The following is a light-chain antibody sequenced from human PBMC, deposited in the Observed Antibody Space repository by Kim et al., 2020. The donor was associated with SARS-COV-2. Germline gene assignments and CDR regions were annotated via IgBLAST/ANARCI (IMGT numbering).Light chain of an antibody. CDR1: HCITNS. J-gene: IGKJ1*01. V-gene: IGKV1-27*01. CDR2: AAS. Sequence: GYRFTITFLSIHCITNSLSWYQQKPGKVPQLLIYAASALQSGVPSRLSGSGSGTDFTLTISSLQHEDVATYYCQKYNSAPWKLGQGKKVDIK. CDR3: QKYNSAPWK.